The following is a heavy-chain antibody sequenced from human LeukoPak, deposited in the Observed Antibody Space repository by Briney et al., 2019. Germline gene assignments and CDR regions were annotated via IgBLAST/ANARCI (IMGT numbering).Heavy chain of an antibody. D-gene: IGHD3-22*01. Sequence: SETLSLTCAVYGGSFSGYYWSWIRQPPGKGLEWIGEINHSGSTNYNPSLKSRVTISVDTSKNQFSLKLSSVTAADTAVYYCARRVVVIMDVWGKGTTVTISS. CDR3: ARRVVVIMDV. V-gene: IGHV4-34*01. CDR2: INHSGST. J-gene: IGHJ6*03. CDR1: GGSFSGYY.